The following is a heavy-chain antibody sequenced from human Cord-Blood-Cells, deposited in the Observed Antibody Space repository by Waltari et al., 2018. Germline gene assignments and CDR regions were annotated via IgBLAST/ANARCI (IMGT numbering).Heavy chain of an antibody. CDR2: INANSGGT. Sequence: QVQLVQSGAEVKKPGASVKVSCKAAGYTFTGYYMHRVRQAPGEGLEWMGWINANSGGTNSAQKFQGRVTMTRDTSISTAYMELSRLRSDDTAVYYCARDVGVRAFDIWGQGTMVTVSS. CDR3: ARDVGVRAFDI. D-gene: IGHD1-26*01. V-gene: IGHV1-2*02. J-gene: IGHJ3*02. CDR1: GYTFTGYY.